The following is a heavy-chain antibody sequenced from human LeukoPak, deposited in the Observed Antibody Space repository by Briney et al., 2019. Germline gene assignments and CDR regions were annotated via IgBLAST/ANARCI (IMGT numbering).Heavy chain of an antibody. CDR2: IKQDGSEK. CDR3: ARGDFGVVIHYYYYYGMDV. V-gene: IGHV3-7*01. Sequence: PGGSLRLSCAASGFTFSTFWMSWVRQAPGKGLEWVANIKQDGSEKYYLDSVKGRFTISRDNSKNTLYLQMNSLRAEDTAVYYCARGDFGVVIHYYYYYGMDVWGQGTTVTVSS. J-gene: IGHJ6*02. CDR1: GFTFSTFW. D-gene: IGHD3-3*01.